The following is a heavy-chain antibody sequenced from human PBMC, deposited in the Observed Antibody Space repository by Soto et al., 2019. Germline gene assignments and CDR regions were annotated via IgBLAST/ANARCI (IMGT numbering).Heavy chain of an antibody. V-gene: IGHV4-59*01. D-gene: IGHD3-22*01. CDR2: IHHSGKI. Sequence: LSLTCSVSGGSIRSFYWSWIRQPPGKGPEWIGYIHHSGKIDYNPSLKSRVTMSVDTSKSELSLSLSSVTAADTAVYYCARVLPQIFITHDAFDIWGQGTMVTVS. CDR3: ARVLPQIFITHDAFDI. CDR1: GGSIRSFY. J-gene: IGHJ3*02.